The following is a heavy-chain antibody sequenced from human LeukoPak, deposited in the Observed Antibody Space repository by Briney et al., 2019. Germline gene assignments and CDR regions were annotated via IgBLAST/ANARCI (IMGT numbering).Heavy chain of an antibody. D-gene: IGHD3-22*01. CDR2: ISSNGGST. CDR1: GFTFSSYA. J-gene: IGHJ6*04. CDR3: ARVYYDSSGSPDV. V-gene: IGHV3-64*01. Sequence: PGGSLRLSCAASGFTFSSYAMHWVRQAPGKGLEYVSAISSNGGSTYYANSVKGRFTISRDNSKNTLYLQMGGLRAEDMAVYYCARVYYDSSGSPDVWGKGTTVTVSS.